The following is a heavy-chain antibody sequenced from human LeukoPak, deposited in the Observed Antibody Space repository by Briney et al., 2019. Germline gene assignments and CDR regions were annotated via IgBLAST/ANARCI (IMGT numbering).Heavy chain of an antibody. CDR2: ISSSRSYI. V-gene: IGHV3-21*01. D-gene: IGHD2/OR15-2a*01. CDR3: ARDYQYGYSTNWYHLAQIDY. J-gene: IGHJ4*02. CDR1: GFTFSNYT. Sequence: GGSLRLSCAASGFTFSNYTMNWVRQAPGRGLEWVSSISSSRSYIFYADSVKGRFTVSRDNAKNSLYLQMNSLRAEDTAIYYCARDYQYGYSTNWYHLAQIDYWGQGTLVTVSS.